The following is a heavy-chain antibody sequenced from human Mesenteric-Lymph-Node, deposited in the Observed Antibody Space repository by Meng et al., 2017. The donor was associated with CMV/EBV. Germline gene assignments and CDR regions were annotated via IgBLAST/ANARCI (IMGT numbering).Heavy chain of an antibody. CDR1: GFSLSTSGVG. D-gene: IGHD7-27*01. Sequence: GFSLSTSGVGVGWIRQPPGKALEWLALIYWDDDKRYSPSLKSRLTITKDTSKNQVVLTMTNMDPVDTATYYCAHRTIANWGPIFDYWGQGTLVTVSS. V-gene: IGHV2-5*02. CDR3: AHRTIANWGPIFDY. CDR2: IYWDDDK. J-gene: IGHJ4*02.